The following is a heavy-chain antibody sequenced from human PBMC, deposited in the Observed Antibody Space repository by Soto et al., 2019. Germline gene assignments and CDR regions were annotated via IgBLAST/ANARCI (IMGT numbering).Heavy chain of an antibody. J-gene: IGHJ4*02. CDR3: ARAPTSRLDY. CDR2: ISYDGTTR. Sequence: QVHLVESGGGVVQPGRSLRLSCVAAGFTFNTFAMHWVRRAPGRGLEWVAVISYDGTTRYYADSIRGRFAISRANSKNILYLQMNSLRDEDTAVYYCARAPTSRLDYWGQGTLVTVSA. CDR1: GFTFNTFA. V-gene: IGHV3-30*09.